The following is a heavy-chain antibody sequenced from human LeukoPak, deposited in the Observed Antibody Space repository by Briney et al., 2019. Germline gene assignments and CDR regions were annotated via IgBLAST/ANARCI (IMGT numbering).Heavy chain of an antibody. Sequence: PGGSLRLSCAASGFTFSSYAMSWVRQAPGKGLEWVSAISGSGAGTYYADSVKGRFTISRDNSKNTLYLQVNSLRAEDTAVYYCAGGDRRGYYDSSGYLHAFDIWGQGTMVTVSS. J-gene: IGHJ3*02. CDR2: ISGSGAGT. CDR3: AGGDRRGYYDSSGYLHAFDI. CDR1: GFTFSSYA. D-gene: IGHD3-22*01. V-gene: IGHV3-23*01.